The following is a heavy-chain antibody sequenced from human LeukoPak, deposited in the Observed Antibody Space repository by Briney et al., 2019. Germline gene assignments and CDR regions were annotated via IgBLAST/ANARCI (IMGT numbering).Heavy chain of an antibody. D-gene: IGHD2-2*01. J-gene: IGHJ5*02. CDR1: GYTFTSYA. Sequence: ASVKVSCKASGYTFTSYAMHWVHQAPGQRLEWMGWINAGNGNTKYSQKFQGRVTITRDTSASTAYMELSSLRSEDTAVYYCARGVEAGYCSSTSCYAANWFDPWGQGTLVTVSS. CDR3: ARGVEAGYCSSTSCYAANWFDP. V-gene: IGHV1-3*01. CDR2: INAGNGNT.